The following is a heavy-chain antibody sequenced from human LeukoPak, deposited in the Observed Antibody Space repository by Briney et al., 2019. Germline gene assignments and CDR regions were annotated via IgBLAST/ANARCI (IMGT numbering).Heavy chain of an antibody. V-gene: IGHV3-23*01. CDR1: GFTFSSYA. J-gene: IGHJ4*02. CDR3: AKDVVGARAADY. D-gene: IGHD1-26*01. Sequence: GGSLRLSCAASGFTFSSYAMNWVRQAPGKGLEWVSAISGSGGSTYYADSVKGRFTISRDNSKNTLYLEMNSLRAEDTAMYYCAKDVVGARAADYWGQGTLVTASS. CDR2: ISGSGGST.